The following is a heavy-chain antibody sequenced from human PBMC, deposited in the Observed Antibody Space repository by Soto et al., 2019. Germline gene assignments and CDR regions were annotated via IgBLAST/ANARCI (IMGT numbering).Heavy chain of an antibody. CDR1: GFTFSSYA. J-gene: IGHJ3*02. V-gene: IGHV3-23*01. D-gene: IGHD3-10*01. Sequence: EVQLLESGGGLVQPGGSLRLSCAASGFTFSSYAMSWVRQAPGKGLEWVSAISGSGGSTYYADSVKGRFTISRDNSKNTLYLQMNSLRAEDTAVYYCARGDRDYYGSGSLYIPLFAFDIWGQGTMVTVSS. CDR3: ARGDRDYYGSGSLYIPLFAFDI. CDR2: ISGSGGST.